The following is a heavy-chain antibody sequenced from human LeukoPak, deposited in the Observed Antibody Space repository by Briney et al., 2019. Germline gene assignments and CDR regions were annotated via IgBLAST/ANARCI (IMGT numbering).Heavy chain of an antibody. CDR2: INSDGSST. Sequence: GGSLRLPCAASGFTFSSYWMNWVRQAPGKGLVWVSRINSDGSSTSYADSVKGRFTISRDNAKNTLYLQMNSLRAEDTAVYYCARDHIVVVTAHYYYYYGMDVWGQGTTVTVSS. D-gene: IGHD2-21*02. J-gene: IGHJ6*02. CDR3: ARDHIVVVTAHYYYYYGMDV. CDR1: GFTFSSYW. V-gene: IGHV3-74*01.